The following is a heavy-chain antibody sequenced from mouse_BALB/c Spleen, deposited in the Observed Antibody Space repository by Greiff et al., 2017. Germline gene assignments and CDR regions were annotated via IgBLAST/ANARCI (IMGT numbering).Heavy chain of an antibody. CDR2: ISSGGSYT. Sequence: EVKLVESGGDLVKPGGSLKLSCAASGFTFSSYGMSWVRQTPDKRLEWVATISSGGSYTYYPDSVKGRFTISSDNAKNTLYLQMSSLKSEDTAMYYCARRGYDYDVWFAYWGQGTLVTVSA. V-gene: IGHV5-6*02. J-gene: IGHJ3*01. D-gene: IGHD2-4*01. CDR1: GFTFSSYG. CDR3: ARRGYDYDVWFAY.